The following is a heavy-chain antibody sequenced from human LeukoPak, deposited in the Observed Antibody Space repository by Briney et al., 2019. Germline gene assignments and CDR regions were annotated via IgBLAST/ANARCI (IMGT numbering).Heavy chain of an antibody. Sequence: GGSLRLSCAVSGFRDFTFSSYEMNWVRQAPGKGLEWVSYISSSGSTIYYADSVKGRFTISRDNSKNTLYLQMDSLRAEDTALYYCAKGSGINHYHWIDPWGQGTLVTVSS. D-gene: IGHD1-14*01. CDR3: AKGSGINHYHWIDP. V-gene: IGHV3-48*03. CDR1: GFRDFTFSSYE. J-gene: IGHJ5*02. CDR2: ISSSGSTI.